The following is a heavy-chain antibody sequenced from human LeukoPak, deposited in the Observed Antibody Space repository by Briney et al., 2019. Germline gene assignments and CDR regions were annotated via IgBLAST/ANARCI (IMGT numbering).Heavy chain of an antibody. CDR3: ARDPGIAAAGPLYYFDY. V-gene: IGHV4-38-2*02. CDR2: IYHSGST. Sequence: SETLSLTCTVSGYSTSSGYYWGWIRQPPGKGLEWIGGIYHSGSTYYNPSLKSRVTISVDTSKNQFSLKLSSVTAADTAVYYCARDPGIAAAGPLYYFDYWGQGTLVTVSS. J-gene: IGHJ4*02. D-gene: IGHD6-13*01. CDR1: GYSTSSGYY.